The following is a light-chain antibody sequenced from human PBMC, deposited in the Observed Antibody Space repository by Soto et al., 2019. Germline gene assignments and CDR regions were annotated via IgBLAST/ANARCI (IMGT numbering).Light chain of an antibody. J-gene: IGLJ1*01. Sequence: QSVLTQPASVSGSPGQSITISCTGTSSDVGGYNYVSWYQQHPGKAPKLMIYDVSNRPSGVSNRFSGSKSGNTASLTISGLQAEDEADYYCSSNTSSSTHFGTGTKLTGL. CDR2: DVS. V-gene: IGLV2-14*01. CDR1: SSDVGGYNY. CDR3: SSNTSSSTH.